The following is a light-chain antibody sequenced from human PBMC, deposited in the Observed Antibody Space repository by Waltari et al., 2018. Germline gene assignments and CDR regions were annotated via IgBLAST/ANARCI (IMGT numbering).Light chain of an antibody. CDR2: KAS. V-gene: IGKV1-5*03. J-gene: IGKJ2*01. Sequence: DIQMTQSPSTLSTSVGDRVTITCRASQSMSNWLAWYQQKPGKAPKLLIYKASTLDSGVPSRFSGRGSGTEFTLTISSLQPDDFATYYCQQYNTSPYTFGQGTELEIK. CDR3: QQYNTSPYT. CDR1: QSMSNW.